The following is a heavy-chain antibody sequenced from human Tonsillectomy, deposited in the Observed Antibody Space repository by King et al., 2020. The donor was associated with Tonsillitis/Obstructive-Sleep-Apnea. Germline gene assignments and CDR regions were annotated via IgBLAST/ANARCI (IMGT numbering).Heavy chain of an antibody. V-gene: IGHV3-74*01. CDR1: GFTFTNYW. D-gene: IGHD2-15*01. CDR3: ARAPMCSGGGCTVFYNYYYLDV. Sequence: VQLVESGGGLFQPGGSLRLSCTASGFTFTNYWMHWVRHAPGKGLEWVARIDGDGSSTKYADSVKGRFTISRDNAKNTMSLQMNSLRAEDTALYYCARAPMCSGGGCTVFYNYYYLDVWGNGTTVAVSS. J-gene: IGHJ6*03. CDR2: IDGDGSST.